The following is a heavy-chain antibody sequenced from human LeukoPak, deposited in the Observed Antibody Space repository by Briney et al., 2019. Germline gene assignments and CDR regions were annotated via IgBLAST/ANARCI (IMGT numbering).Heavy chain of an antibody. Sequence: GESLQISCKGSGYSFPNYWIGWPRQMPGKGLEWMGIIYPGNSDTRYSPSFQGQVTISTDKSISTAYLQWSSLKASDTAMYYCARQDGSAWYYFDYWGQGTLVTVSS. V-gene: IGHV5-51*01. D-gene: IGHD6-19*01. J-gene: IGHJ4*02. CDR2: IYPGNSDT. CDR1: GYSFPNYW. CDR3: ARQDGSAWYYFDY.